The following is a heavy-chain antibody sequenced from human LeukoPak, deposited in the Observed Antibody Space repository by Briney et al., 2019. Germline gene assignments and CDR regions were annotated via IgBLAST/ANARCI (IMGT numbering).Heavy chain of an antibody. Sequence: ASVKVSCKASGYTFTSYYMHWVRQAPGQGLEWMGIINPSGGSTSYAQKFQGRVTMTRDTSTSTVYMELSSLRSEDTAVYYCATGYCSSTSCYRGYYYYYYGMDVWGQGTTVTVSS. D-gene: IGHD2-2*02. CDR3: ATGYCSSTSCYRGYYYYYYGMDV. CDR2: INPSGGST. CDR1: GYTFTSYY. V-gene: IGHV1-46*01. J-gene: IGHJ6*02.